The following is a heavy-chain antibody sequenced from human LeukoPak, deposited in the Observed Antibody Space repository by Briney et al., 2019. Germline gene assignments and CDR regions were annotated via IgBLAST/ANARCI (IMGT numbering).Heavy chain of an antibody. V-gene: IGHV3-53*01. CDR1: GFTVSSNY. J-gene: IGHJ4*02. Sequence: TGGSLRLSCAASGFTVSSNYMSWVRQAPGKGLEWVSVIYSGGSTYYADSVKGRFTISRDNSKNTLYLQMNSLRAEDTAVYCCARAPGSSGWYDYWGQGTLVTVSS. CDR2: IYSGGST. D-gene: IGHD6-19*01. CDR3: ARAPGSSGWYDY.